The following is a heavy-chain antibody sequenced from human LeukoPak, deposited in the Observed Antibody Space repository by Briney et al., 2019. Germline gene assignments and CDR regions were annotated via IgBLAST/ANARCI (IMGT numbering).Heavy chain of an antibody. CDR3: ARDVSTFGGGNYYYGMDV. CDR2: FYYSGST. Sequence: SETLSLTCTVSGGSISSTNWGGIGNPPGRGWEGLGFFYYSGSTNYNPSLKSRVTISVDTSKNQFSLKLSSVTAADTAVYYCARDVSTFGGGNYYYGMDVWGQGTTVTVSS. V-gene: IGHV4-59*12. D-gene: IGHD3-16*01. J-gene: IGHJ6*02. CDR1: GGSISSTN.